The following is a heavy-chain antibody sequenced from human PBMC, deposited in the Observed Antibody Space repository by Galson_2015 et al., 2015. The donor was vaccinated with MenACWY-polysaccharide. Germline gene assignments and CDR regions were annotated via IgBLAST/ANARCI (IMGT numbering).Heavy chain of an antibody. CDR2: IYPGDSDT. D-gene: IGHD6-19*01. Sequence: QSGAEVKKPGESLKISCTDSGNSFRSHWIGWVRQVPGKGLEWMGIIYPGDSDTRYSPSFQGQVTISADKSLNTAYLQWNSLKASDIAIYYCASRGTGFGSGWIDSWGQGTLLTVSS. V-gene: IGHV5-51*03. CDR1: GNSFRSHW. CDR3: ASRGTGFGSGWIDS. J-gene: IGHJ4*02.